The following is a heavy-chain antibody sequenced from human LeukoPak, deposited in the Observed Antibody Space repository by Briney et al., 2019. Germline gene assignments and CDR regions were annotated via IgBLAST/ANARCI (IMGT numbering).Heavy chain of an antibody. D-gene: IGHD3-22*01. CDR1: GFTFSSYS. J-gene: IGHJ4*02. CDR3: AREAWDDSSGYYYVFDY. Sequence: PGGSLRLSCVASGFTFSSYSMNWVRQAPGKGLEWVSYITSGSTTLYYTDAVKGRFTISRDNAKNTLYLQMNSLRAEDTAVYYCAREAWDDSSGYYYVFDYWGQGTLVTVSS. CDR2: ITSGSTTL. V-gene: IGHV3-48*04.